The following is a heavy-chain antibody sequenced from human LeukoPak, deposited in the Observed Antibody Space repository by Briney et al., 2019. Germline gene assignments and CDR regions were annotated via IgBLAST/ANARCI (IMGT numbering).Heavy chain of an antibody. D-gene: IGHD3-10*01. V-gene: IGHV3-43*02. CDR3: ARGRFGEFSKSLDF. CDR1: GFTFDDYA. Sequence: EGSLRLSCTASGFTFDDYAMHWVRQAPGRGLEWLSLISGDGTSTYYADSVKGRFTVSRDNSKTSQYLQMSSLRADDTAFYYCARGRFGEFSKSLDFWGQGTLVTVSS. J-gene: IGHJ4*02. CDR2: ISGDGTST.